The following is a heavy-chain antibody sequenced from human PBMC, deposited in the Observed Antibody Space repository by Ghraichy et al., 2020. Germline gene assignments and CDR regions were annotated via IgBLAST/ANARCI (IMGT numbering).Heavy chain of an antibody. J-gene: IGHJ4*02. CDR2: INHSGST. Sequence: SQTLSLTCAVYGGSFSGYYWSWIRQPPGKGLEWIGEINHSGSTNYNPSLKSRVTISVDTSKNQFSLKLSSVTAAATAVYYCARGRVAVAGTRTRYFDYWGQGTLVTVSS. CDR1: GGSFSGYY. V-gene: IGHV4-34*01. CDR3: ARGRVAVAGTRTRYFDY. D-gene: IGHD6-19*01.